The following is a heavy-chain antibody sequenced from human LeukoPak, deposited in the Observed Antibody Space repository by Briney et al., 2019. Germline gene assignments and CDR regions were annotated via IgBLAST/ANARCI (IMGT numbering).Heavy chain of an antibody. D-gene: IGHD2-15*01. Sequence: SQTLSLTCAISGDSVSSNSVAWNWIRQSPSRGLEWLGRTYYRSKWYNDYVVSVKSRISINPDTSKNQFSLHLNSVTPEDTAVYYCAREGRPRSGGSIEERVVAFDIWGQGTMVTVSS. CDR1: GDSVSSNSVA. V-gene: IGHV6-1*01. J-gene: IGHJ3*02. CDR2: TYYRSKWYN. CDR3: AREGRPRSGGSIEERVVAFDI.